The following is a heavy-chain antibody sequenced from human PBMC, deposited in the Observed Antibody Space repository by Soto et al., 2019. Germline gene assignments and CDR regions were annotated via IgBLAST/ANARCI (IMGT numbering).Heavy chain of an antibody. J-gene: IGHJ5*02. CDR2: IYYSGTT. CDR3: ARHRCAGYSYGLYWLDP. CDR1: GGSVTNTTYF. Sequence: PSETLSLTCVVSGGSVTNTTYFWGWIRQPPGKGPEWIGSIYYSGTTYSNPSLKSRLTMSIDTSKNQFSLKLSSVTAADTAVYYCARHRCAGYSYGLYWLDPWGQGALVTVSS. V-gene: IGHV4-39*01. D-gene: IGHD5-18*01.